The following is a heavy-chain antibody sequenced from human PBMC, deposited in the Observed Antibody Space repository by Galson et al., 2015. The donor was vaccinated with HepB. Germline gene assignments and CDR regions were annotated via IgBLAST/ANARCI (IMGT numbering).Heavy chain of an antibody. V-gene: IGHV3-53*01. Sequence: SLRLSCAASGFTVSSNYMSWVRQAPGKGLEWVSVIYSGGSTYYADSVKGRFTISRDNSKNTLYLQMNSLRAEDTAVYYCARGWQLYYYGMDVWGQGTTVTVSS. J-gene: IGHJ6*02. CDR1: GFTVSSNY. CDR2: IYSGGST. D-gene: IGHD2-15*01. CDR3: ARGWQLYYYGMDV.